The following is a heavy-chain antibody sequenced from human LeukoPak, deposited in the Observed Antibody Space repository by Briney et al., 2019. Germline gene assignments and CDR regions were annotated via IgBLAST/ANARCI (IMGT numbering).Heavy chain of an antibody. Sequence: GGSLRLSCAASGFTFSSYAMSWVRQAPGKGLEWVSSISSSSSYIYHADSVKGRFTISRDNAKNSLYLQMNSLRAEDTAVYYCARECSSTSCYFDYWGQGTPVTVSS. CDR2: ISSSSSYI. D-gene: IGHD2-2*01. J-gene: IGHJ4*02. V-gene: IGHV3-21*01. CDR3: ARECSSTSCYFDY. CDR1: GFTFSSYA.